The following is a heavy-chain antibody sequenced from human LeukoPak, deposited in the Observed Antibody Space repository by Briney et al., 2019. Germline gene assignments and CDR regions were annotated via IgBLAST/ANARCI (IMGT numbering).Heavy chain of an antibody. J-gene: IGHJ4*02. CDR2: ISASGGST. Sequence: GGSLRLSCAASGCTFSSFPMTWVRQAPGKGLEWVSAISASGGSTNYADSVKGRFTISRDNSKNTLYLQMNSLRAEDTAVYYCAKDRGYWGQGTLVTVFS. CDR3: AKDRGY. CDR1: GCTFSSFP. V-gene: IGHV3-23*01.